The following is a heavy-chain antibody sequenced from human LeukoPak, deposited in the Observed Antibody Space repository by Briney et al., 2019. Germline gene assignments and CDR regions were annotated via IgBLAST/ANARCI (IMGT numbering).Heavy chain of an antibody. Sequence: GGSLRLSCAASGFTFSTYWMSWGRQAPGKGLEWVATIKQDGSEKYYVDSVKGRFTISRDNAENSLDLQMDSLRADDTAVYYCARDYYDSSGFLVSANWGQGTLVTVSS. J-gene: IGHJ4*02. CDR2: IKQDGSEK. D-gene: IGHD3-22*01. V-gene: IGHV3-7*01. CDR1: GFTFSTYW. CDR3: ARDYYDSSGFLVSAN.